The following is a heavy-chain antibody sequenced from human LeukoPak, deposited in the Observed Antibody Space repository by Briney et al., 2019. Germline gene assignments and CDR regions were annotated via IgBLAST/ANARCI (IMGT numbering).Heavy chain of an antibody. CDR1: GGSISNAAYY. CDR2: IYYSGST. V-gene: IGHV4-31*03. Sequence: PSETLSLTCTVSGGSISNAAYYWSWIRQHPGKGLEWIGYIYYSGSTYYNPSLKSRVTISVDTSMNQFSLEVNSVTAADMAVYYCARVEAATTNPRFDYWGQGTLVTVSP. CDR3: ARVEAATTNPRFDY. J-gene: IGHJ4*02. D-gene: IGHD5-24*01.